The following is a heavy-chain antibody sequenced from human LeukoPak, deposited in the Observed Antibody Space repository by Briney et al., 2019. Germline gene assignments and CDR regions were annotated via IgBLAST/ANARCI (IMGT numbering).Heavy chain of an antibody. V-gene: IGHV1-2*02. J-gene: IGHJ4*02. D-gene: IGHD6-13*01. CDR2: INPNSGGK. CDR3: ARRLAAAQVTPFDY. Sequence: GASVKVSCKASGYTFTGYYMHWVRQAPGQGLEWMGWINPNSGGKNYAQKFQGRVTMTRDTSISTAYMELSRLRSDDTAVYYCARRLAAAQVTPFDYWGQGTLVTVSS. CDR1: GYTFTGYY.